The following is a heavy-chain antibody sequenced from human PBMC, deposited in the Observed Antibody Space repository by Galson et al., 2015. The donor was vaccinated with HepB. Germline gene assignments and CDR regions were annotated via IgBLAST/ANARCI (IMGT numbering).Heavy chain of an antibody. J-gene: IGHJ4*02. V-gene: IGHV1-69*02. Sequence: SVKVSCKASGGTFSSYTISWVRQAPGQGLEWMGRIIPILGIANYAQKFQGRVTITADKSTSTAYMELSSLRSEDTAVYYCAVGNCGGDCYSLTQYYFDYWGQGTLVTVSS. D-gene: IGHD2-21*02. CDR2: IIPILGIA. CDR3: AVGNCGGDCYSLTQYYFDY. CDR1: GGTFSSYT.